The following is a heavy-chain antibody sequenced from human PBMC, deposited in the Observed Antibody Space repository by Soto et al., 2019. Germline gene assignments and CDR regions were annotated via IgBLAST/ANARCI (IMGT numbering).Heavy chain of an antibody. CDR2: VYTSDYT. V-gene: IGHV4-4*08. CDR3: ASSAGPPENFFDYNGMDV. CDR1: GASIRSYY. D-gene: IGHD3-10*01. Sequence: QMQLQESGPGLVKPSETLSLTCSVSGASIRSYYWHWIRQPPGQGLAWIGYVYTSDYTRYSSSLKSRVTISVDTSKSQFYVRLNSVTAAGTAVYYCASSAGPPENFFDYNGMDVWGQGTTVTVSS. J-gene: IGHJ6*02.